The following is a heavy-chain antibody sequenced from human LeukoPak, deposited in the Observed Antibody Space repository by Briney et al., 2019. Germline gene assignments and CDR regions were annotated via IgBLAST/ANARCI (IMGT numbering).Heavy chain of an antibody. D-gene: IGHD3-10*01. Sequence: GASVKVSCKASGYTFTSYGISWVRQAPGQGLEWMGWISAYNGNTNYAQKLQGRVTMTTDTSTSTACMELRSLRSDDTAVYYCARIIPPYGSGSCDFDYWGQGTLVTVSS. CDR1: GYTFTSYG. CDR3: ARIIPPYGSGSCDFDY. J-gene: IGHJ4*02. V-gene: IGHV1-18*01. CDR2: ISAYNGNT.